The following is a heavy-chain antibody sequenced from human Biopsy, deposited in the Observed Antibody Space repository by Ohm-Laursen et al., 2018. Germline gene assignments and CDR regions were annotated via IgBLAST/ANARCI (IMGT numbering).Heavy chain of an antibody. CDR3: ARLGSGDYFPTFFDF. CDR1: GASIISGGHF. J-gene: IGHJ4*02. V-gene: IGHV4-31*02. Sequence: SQTLSLTWTVSGASIISGGHFWNWIRQHPGKGLEWIGYIYYSGSTYYNPSLKSRVSISVDTSKNQFSLKLNSVTVAGTAVYYCARLGSGDYFPTFFDFWGQGALVTVSS. CDR2: IYYSGST. D-gene: IGHD5-12*01.